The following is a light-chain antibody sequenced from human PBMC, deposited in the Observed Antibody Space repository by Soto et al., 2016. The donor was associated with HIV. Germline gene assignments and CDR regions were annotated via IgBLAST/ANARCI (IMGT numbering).Light chain of an antibody. CDR2: DDS. Sequence: SYVLTQPPSLSLAPGKTARITCGGNDIGSKNVHWYQQKPGQAPVLVVYDDSDRPSGIPERFSGSNSGNTATLTISRVEVGDEADYFCQVWDSGRDHVIFGGGTKVTVL. J-gene: IGLJ2*01. V-gene: IGLV3-21*01. CDR3: QVWDSGRDHVI. CDR1: DIGSKN.